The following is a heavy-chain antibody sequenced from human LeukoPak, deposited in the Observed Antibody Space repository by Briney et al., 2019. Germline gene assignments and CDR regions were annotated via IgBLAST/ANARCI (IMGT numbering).Heavy chain of an antibody. CDR2: ITSDGTP. D-gene: IGHD5-18*01. CDR1: GFTFISHW. J-gene: IGHJ5*02. Sequence: GGSLTLSCAASGFTFISHWIHWVRPVPGKELVWVSRITSDGTPTYADSVRGRFTISRDNAKDTVYLQLNSLRAEDTAIYYCTRSQKYSYGLSWGQGALVTVSS. CDR3: TRSQKYSYGLS. V-gene: IGHV3-74*01.